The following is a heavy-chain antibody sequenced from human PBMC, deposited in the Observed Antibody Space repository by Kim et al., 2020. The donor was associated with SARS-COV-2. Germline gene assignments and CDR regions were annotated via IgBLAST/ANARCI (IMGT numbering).Heavy chain of an antibody. Sequence: GGSLRLSCAASGFAFSSYAMSWVRQAPGKGLEWVSAVSSSGGRTYYADSVKGRFTISRDNSKNTLYLQMTGLRAEDTAVYFCAKDTASASYSPAYFDYWG. CDR1: GFAFSSYA. J-gene: IGHJ4*01. D-gene: IGHD3-10*01. CDR3: AKDTASASYSPAYFDY. V-gene: IGHV3-23*01. CDR2: VSSSGGRT.